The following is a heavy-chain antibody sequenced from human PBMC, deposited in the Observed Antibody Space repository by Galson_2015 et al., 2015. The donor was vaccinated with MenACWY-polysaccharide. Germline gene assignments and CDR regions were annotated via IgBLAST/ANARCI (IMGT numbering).Heavy chain of an antibody. Sequence: SLRLSCAASGFTFSSYAMSWVRQAPGKGLEWVSAISGSGGSTYYADSVKGRFTISRDNSKNTLYLQMNSLRAEDTAVYYCARAGQIAVADNWFDPWGQGTLVTVSS. V-gene: IGHV3-23*01. CDR2: ISGSGGST. D-gene: IGHD6-19*01. CDR1: GFTFSSYA. J-gene: IGHJ5*02. CDR3: ARAGQIAVADNWFDP.